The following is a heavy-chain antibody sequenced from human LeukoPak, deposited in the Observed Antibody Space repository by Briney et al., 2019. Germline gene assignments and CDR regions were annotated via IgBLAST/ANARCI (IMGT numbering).Heavy chain of an antibody. V-gene: IGHV1-2*02. Sequence: ASVKVSCKASGYSFTDYYMHWVRRAPGQGPEWMGWINPKSGGTRFAQKFQGRLAMTRDTSISTAYMELSRLTSDDTAEYYCASTRDDNNLHATYYYYFVYWGQGTLVTVSS. J-gene: IGHJ4*02. CDR1: GYSFTDYY. D-gene: IGHD2-15*01. CDR3: ASTRDDNNLHATYYYYFVY. CDR2: INPKSGGT.